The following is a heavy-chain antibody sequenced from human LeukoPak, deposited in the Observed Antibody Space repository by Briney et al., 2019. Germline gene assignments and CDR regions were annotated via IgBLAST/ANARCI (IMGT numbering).Heavy chain of an antibody. CDR2: IYYSGST. Sequence: SETLSLTCTVSGGSISSYYWSWIRQPPGKGLEWIGYIYYSGSTNYNPSLKSRVTISVDTSKNQFSLKLSSVTAADTAVYYCARERRIVVATTGYYYYYMDVWGKGATVTVSS. J-gene: IGHJ6*03. D-gene: IGHD1-26*01. V-gene: IGHV4-59*01. CDR1: GGSISSYY. CDR3: ARERRIVVATTGYYYYYMDV.